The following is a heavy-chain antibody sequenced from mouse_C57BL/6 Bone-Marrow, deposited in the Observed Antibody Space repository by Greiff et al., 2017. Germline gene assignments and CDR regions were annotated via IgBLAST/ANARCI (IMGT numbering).Heavy chain of an antibody. CDR2: ISYSGST. Sequence: EVKLVESGPGLAKPSQTLSLTCSVTGYSITSDYWNWIRKFPGNKLEYMGYISYSGSTYYNPSLKSRISITRDTFKNQYYLQLNSVTTEDTATYXCARYYGSSYGDWYFDVWGTGTTVTVSS. CDR1: GYSITSDY. D-gene: IGHD1-1*01. CDR3: ARYYGSSYGDWYFDV. V-gene: IGHV3-8*01. J-gene: IGHJ1*03.